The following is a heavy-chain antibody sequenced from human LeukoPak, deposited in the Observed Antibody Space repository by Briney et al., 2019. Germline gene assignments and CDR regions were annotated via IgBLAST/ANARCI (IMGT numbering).Heavy chain of an antibody. V-gene: IGHV4-61*02. D-gene: IGHD1-26*01. CDR1: GGSISTGTYY. CDR3: ARGRLTWDHCWFDP. Sequence: SQTLSLTCTVTGGSISTGTYYWNWIRQPAGKGLEWIGRIYSSRSTNYNPSLKSRVTISIDTSKNQFSLNLSSVTAADTAVYYCARGRLTWDHCWFDPWGQGALVTVSS. J-gene: IGHJ5*02. CDR2: IYSSRST.